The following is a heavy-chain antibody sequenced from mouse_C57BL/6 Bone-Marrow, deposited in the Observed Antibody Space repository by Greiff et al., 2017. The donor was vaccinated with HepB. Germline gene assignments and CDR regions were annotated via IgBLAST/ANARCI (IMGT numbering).Heavy chain of an antibody. V-gene: IGHV1-55*01. CDR1: GYTFTSYW. CDR2: IYPGSGST. CDR3: ARSKSFNYYGSSYGY. Sequence: QVQLQQSGAELVKPGASVKMSCKASGYTFTSYWITWVKQRPGQGLEWIGDIYPGSGSTNYNEKFKSKATLTVDTSSSTAYMQLSSLTSEDSAVYYCARSKSFNYYGSSYGYWGQGTTLTVSS. D-gene: IGHD1-1*01. J-gene: IGHJ2*01.